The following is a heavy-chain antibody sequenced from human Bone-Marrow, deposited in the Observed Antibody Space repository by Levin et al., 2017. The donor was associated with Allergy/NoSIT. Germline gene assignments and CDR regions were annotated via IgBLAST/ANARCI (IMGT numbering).Heavy chain of an antibody. D-gene: IGHD7-27*01. CDR1: GGSISSSNW. V-gene: IGHV4-4*02. CDR2: IYHSGST. CDR3: ARVMGNWGEDAFDI. J-gene: IGHJ3*02. Sequence: SETLSLTCAVSGGSISSSNWWSWVRQPPGKGLEWIGEIYHSGSTNYNPSLKSRVTISVDKSKNQFSLKLSSVTAADTAVYYCARVMGNWGEDAFDIWGQGTMVTVSS.